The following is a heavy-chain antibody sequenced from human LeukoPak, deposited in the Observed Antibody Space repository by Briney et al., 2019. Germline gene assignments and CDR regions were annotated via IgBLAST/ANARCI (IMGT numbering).Heavy chain of an antibody. CDR3: ARFAPVGTTEGFDY. Sequence: PSETLSLTCTVSGGSISTTGYSWGWIRQPPGKGLEWIGNIYYSGSTYYNPSLKSRVTISVDTSNNQFSLKLSSVTAADTAVFYCARFAPVGTTEGFDYWGQGTLVTVSS. V-gene: IGHV4-39*07. D-gene: IGHD1-26*01. J-gene: IGHJ4*02. CDR2: IYYSGST. CDR1: GGSISTTGYS.